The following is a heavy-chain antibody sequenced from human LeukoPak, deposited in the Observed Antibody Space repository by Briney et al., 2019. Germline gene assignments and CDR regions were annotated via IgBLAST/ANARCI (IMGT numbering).Heavy chain of an antibody. V-gene: IGHV5-51*01. CDR3: ARRQSPDY. J-gene: IGHJ4*02. CDR2: IYPGDSEI. Sequence: GESLKISCKGSGYGFSSYWIGWVRQMPGKGLEWMGIIYPGDSEIIYSPSFQGQVTISADKSITTAYLQWSSLKASDSAMYYCARRQSPDYWGQGTLVTVSS. CDR1: GYGFSSYW.